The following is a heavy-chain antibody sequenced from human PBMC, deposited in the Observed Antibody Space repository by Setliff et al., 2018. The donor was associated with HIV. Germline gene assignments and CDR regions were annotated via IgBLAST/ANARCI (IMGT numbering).Heavy chain of an antibody. J-gene: IGHJ4*02. CDR2: VSYSGAT. CDR1: GGSSIANTFA. V-gene: IGHV4-39*07. CDR3: ARDPPFAY. Sequence: SETLSLTCSVSGGSSIANTFASTWIRQSPGKGLEYIGDVSYSGATMYTNYNPSLESRVTVSEDTSRHQFSLKLTSVTADDTGIYYCARDPPFAYWGQGLLVTVSS.